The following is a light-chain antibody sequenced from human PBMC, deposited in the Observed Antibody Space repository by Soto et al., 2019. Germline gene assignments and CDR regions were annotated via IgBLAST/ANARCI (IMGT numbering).Light chain of an antibody. CDR2: HVS. CDR1: SSDVGHYNY. V-gene: IGLV2-14*01. J-gene: IGLJ2*01. CDR3: ASYSSRSPVV. Sequence: QSALTQPASVSGSPGQSITISCTGTSSDVGHYNYVSWYQQHPGKAPKLMIYHVSNRPSGVSNRFSGSKSGNTASLTISGLQAEDEAYYYCASYSSRSPVVIGGGTKLTVL.